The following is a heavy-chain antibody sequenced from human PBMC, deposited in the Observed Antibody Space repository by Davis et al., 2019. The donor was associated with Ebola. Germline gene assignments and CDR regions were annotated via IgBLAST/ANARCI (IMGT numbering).Heavy chain of an antibody. Sequence: AASVKVSCTASGYTFTSYDINWVRQATGQGLEWMGWMNPNSGNTGYAQKLQGRVTMTTDTSTSTAYMEMRSLRSDDTAVYYCARGLIAGPIDYWGQGTLVTVSS. CDR3: ARGLIAGPIDY. J-gene: IGHJ4*02. V-gene: IGHV1-8*01. D-gene: IGHD1-26*01. CDR1: GYTFTSYD. CDR2: MNPNSGNT.